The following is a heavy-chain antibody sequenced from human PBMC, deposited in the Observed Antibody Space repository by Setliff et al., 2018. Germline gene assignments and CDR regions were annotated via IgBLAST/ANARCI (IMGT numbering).Heavy chain of an antibody. D-gene: IGHD2-8*01. Sequence: GGSLRLSCAASGFTFRVYNMHWVRQAPGKGLEWVSYISSSSTTIYYADSVKGRFTISRDNAKNSLYLQMNSLGAGDTAVYYCARVGRERSNGECYNTTPCYSYYMDVWGKGTTVTVSS. V-gene: IGHV3-48*01. J-gene: IGHJ6*03. CDR2: ISSSSTTI. CDR3: ARVGRERSNGECYNTTPCYSYYMDV. CDR1: GFTFRVYN.